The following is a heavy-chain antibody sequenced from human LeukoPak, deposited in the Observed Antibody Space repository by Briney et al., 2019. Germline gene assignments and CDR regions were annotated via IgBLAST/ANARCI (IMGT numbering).Heavy chain of an antibody. V-gene: IGHV4-34*01. CDR3: ARVPRITMVRGVIDY. Sequence: PSETLSLTCAVYGGSFSGYYWSWIRQPPGKGLEWIGEINHSVSTNYNPSLKSRVTISVDTSKNQFSLKLSSVTAADTAVYYCARVPRITMVRGVIDYWGQGTLVTVSS. CDR1: GGSFSGYY. CDR2: INHSVST. D-gene: IGHD3-10*01. J-gene: IGHJ4*02.